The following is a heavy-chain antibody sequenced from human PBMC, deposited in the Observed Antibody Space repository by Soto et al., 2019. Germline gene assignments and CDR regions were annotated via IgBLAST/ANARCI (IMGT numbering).Heavy chain of an antibody. J-gene: IGHJ4*02. Sequence: GSLRLSCAASGFTFSSYSMNWVRQAPGKGLEWVSYISSSSSTIYYAASVKGRFTISRDNAKNSLYLQMNSLRAEDTAVYYCARDERGSRIAARLNDYWGQGTLVTVSS. D-gene: IGHD6-6*01. CDR2: ISSSSSTI. CDR1: GFTFSSYS. CDR3: ARDERGSRIAARLNDY. V-gene: IGHV3-48*04.